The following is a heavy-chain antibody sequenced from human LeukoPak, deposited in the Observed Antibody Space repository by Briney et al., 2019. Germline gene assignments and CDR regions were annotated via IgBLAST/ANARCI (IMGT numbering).Heavy chain of an antibody. V-gene: IGHV4-30-4*08. Sequence: SQTLPLTCTVSGGSISSGDYHWSWIRQPPGKGLEWIGYNNYSGSTYYNPSLKSRVTISVDTSKNQFSLKLSSVTAADTAVYYCARAKGPEYFYSMDVWSQGTTVTVSS. J-gene: IGHJ6*02. CDR1: GGSISSGDYH. CDR2: NNYSGST. CDR3: ARAKGPEYFYSMDV.